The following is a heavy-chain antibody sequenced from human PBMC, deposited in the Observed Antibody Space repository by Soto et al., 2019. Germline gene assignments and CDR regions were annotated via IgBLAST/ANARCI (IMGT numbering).Heavy chain of an antibody. CDR3: AKGGAIVAAGTRVYLYNAMDV. Sequence: ASVKVSCKASGYTFTGYYVHWVRQAPGQGLEWMGWINPNSGDTYLAQRFQGRVTMNKDTSIGTAYMELRGLTSDDTAEYYCAKGGAIVAAGTRVYLYNAMDVWGQGTTVTVSS. V-gene: IGHV1-2*02. D-gene: IGHD1-26*01. CDR2: INPNSGDT. J-gene: IGHJ6*02. CDR1: GYTFTGYY.